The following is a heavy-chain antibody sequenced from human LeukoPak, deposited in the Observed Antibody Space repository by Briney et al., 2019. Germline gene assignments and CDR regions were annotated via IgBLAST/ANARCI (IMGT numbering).Heavy chain of an antibody. Sequence: ASVKVSCKASGYTFTSYGITWVRQAPGQGLEWMGWISGYNGNTNYAQKLQGRVTMTTDTSTNTAYMELRSLRSDDTAVYYCARRSGDIVVVPGASTTKYYYYYMDVWGKGTTVTVSS. D-gene: IGHD2-2*01. CDR2: ISGYNGNT. CDR3: ARRSGDIVVVPGASTTKYYYYYMDV. V-gene: IGHV1-18*01. CDR1: GYTFTSYG. J-gene: IGHJ6*03.